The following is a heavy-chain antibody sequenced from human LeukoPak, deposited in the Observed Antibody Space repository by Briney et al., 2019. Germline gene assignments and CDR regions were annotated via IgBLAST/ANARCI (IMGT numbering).Heavy chain of an antibody. CDR2: IKQDGSEK. J-gene: IGHJ4*02. CDR3: VRRQGSYFDTSGYYDG. V-gene: IGHV3-7*01. CDR1: GFTVSAYA. D-gene: IGHD3-22*01. Sequence: GGSLRLSCAASGFTVSAYAMAWVRQAPGKGLEWVANIKQDGSEKYYVDSVKGRFTISRDNAKNSLYLQMNSLRAEDTAIYYCVRRQGSYFDTSGYYDGWGQGTLVTVSS.